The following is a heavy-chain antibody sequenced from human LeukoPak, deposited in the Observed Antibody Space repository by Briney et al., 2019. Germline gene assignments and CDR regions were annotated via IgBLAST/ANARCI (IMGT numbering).Heavy chain of an antibody. J-gene: IGHJ4*02. CDR2: TYYRSKWYS. D-gene: IGHD4-23*01. CDR3: AKLGGNFDDF. V-gene: IGHV6-1*01. Sequence: SQTLSLTCAISGDSVSINSAAWNWIRLSPSRGLEWLGRTYYRSKWYSEYALSVRGRITISPDTSRNQFSLHLSSVTPEDTAVYYCAKLGGNFDDFWGQGTLVTVSS. CDR1: GDSVSINSAA.